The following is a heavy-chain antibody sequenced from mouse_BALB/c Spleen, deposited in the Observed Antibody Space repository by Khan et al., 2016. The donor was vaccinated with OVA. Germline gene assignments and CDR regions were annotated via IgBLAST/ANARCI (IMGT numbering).Heavy chain of an antibody. CDR3: TRLAYYYDSEGFAY. Sequence: EVELVESGGDLVKPGGSLKLSCAASGFTFSTYGMSWVRQAPDKRLEWVATVSTGGSYTYYPASVKGRFTIPRDNAKNTLYLQMSGLRAEDTAMFYCTRLAYYYDSEGFAYWGQGTLVTVSA. V-gene: IGHV5-6*01. J-gene: IGHJ3*01. CDR2: VSTGGSYT. CDR1: GFTFSTYG. D-gene: IGHD1-1*01.